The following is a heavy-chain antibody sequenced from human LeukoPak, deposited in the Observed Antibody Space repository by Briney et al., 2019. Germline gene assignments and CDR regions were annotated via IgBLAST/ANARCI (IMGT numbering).Heavy chain of an antibody. CDR3: VRDLRATDADYYYYYYGMDV. D-gene: IGHD3-9*01. Sequence: GGSLRLSCAASGFTFSSYAIHWVRQAPGKGLEWVAVISYDGSNKYYADSVKGRFTISRDNSKNTLYLQMNSLRAEDTAVYYCVRDLRATDADYYYYYYGMDVWGQGTTVTVSS. CDR2: ISYDGSNK. V-gene: IGHV3-30-3*01. J-gene: IGHJ6*02. CDR1: GFTFSSYA.